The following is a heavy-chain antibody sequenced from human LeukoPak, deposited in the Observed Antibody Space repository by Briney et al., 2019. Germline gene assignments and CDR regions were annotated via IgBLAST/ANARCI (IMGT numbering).Heavy chain of an antibody. Sequence: GGSLRLSCAASGFTFSNYFMHWVRQAPGKGLEWVVDIASDGSHTFYVESVKGRFTISRDNSKNTLYLQMNSLGPEDTAVYFCARERQDTVIHSGAFDIWGQGTMVTVSS. D-gene: IGHD2-21*02. CDR1: GFTFSNYF. J-gene: IGHJ3*02. V-gene: IGHV3-30-3*01. CDR3: ARERQDTVIHSGAFDI. CDR2: IASDGSHT.